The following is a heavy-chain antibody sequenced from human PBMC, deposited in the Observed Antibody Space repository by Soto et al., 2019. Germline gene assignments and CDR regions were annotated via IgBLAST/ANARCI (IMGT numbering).Heavy chain of an antibody. Sequence: QVQLVQSGAEVKKPGSSVKVSCKASGGTFSSYAISWVRQAPGQGLEWMGGIIPIFGTANYAQKFQGRVTITADESTSTAYMGLSSLRSEDTAVYYCARRGCVTDGYNCFRDYWGQGTLVTVSS. CDR1: GGTFSSYA. J-gene: IGHJ4*02. V-gene: IGHV1-69*01. CDR2: IIPIFGTA. CDR3: ARRGCVTDGYNCFRDY. D-gene: IGHD5-12*01.